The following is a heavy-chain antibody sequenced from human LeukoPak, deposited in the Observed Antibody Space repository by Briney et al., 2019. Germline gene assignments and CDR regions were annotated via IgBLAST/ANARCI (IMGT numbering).Heavy chain of an antibody. CDR1: GYTFTSYA. V-gene: IGHV7-4-1*02. Sequence: ASVKVSRKASGYTFTSYAVNWVRQAPGQGLEWMGWINTNTGNPTYAQGFTGRFVFSLDTSVSTAYLQISSLKAEDTAVYYCARVGSWYEGNYYFDYWGQGTLVTVSS. CDR3: ARVGSWYEGNYYFDY. CDR2: INTNTGNP. J-gene: IGHJ4*02. D-gene: IGHD6-13*01.